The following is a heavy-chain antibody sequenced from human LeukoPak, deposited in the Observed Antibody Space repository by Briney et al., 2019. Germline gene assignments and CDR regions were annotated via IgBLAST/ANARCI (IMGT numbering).Heavy chain of an antibody. CDR3: ARSYYYDSSHTVDY. J-gene: IGHJ4*02. V-gene: IGHV3-33*01. CDR2: IWYDGSNK. D-gene: IGHD3-22*01. Sequence: GGSLRLSCAASGFTFSNYGMHWVRQAPGKGLEWVAVIWYDGSNKYYADSVKGRFTTSRDNSKNTLYLQMNSLRAEDTAVYYCARSYYYDSSHTVDYWGQGTLVTVSS. CDR1: GFTFSNYG.